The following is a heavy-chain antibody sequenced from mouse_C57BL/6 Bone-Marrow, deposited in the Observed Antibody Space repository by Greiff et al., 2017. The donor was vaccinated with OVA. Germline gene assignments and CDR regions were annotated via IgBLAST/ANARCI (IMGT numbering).Heavy chain of an antibody. CDR2: ISSGSSTI. V-gene: IGHV5-17*01. CDR1: GFTFSDYG. J-gene: IGHJ1*03. CDR3: ANHDGYFDV. D-gene: IGHD2-12*01. Sequence: EVKVVESGGGLVKPGGSLKLSCAASGFTFSDYGMHWVRQAPEKGLEWVAYISSGSSTIYYADTVKGRFTISRDNATNTPFLQMTSLRSEDTAMYYCANHDGYFDVWGTGTTVTVAS.